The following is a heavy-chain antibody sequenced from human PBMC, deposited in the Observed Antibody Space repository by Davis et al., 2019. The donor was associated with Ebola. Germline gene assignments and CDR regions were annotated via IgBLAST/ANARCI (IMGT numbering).Heavy chain of an antibody. CDR1: GFSFSDYY. Sequence: GGSLRLSCAASGFSFSDYYFGWFRQAPGKGLEWVSYISSRGHTIYHADSVKGRFTISSDDAKNSVYLQMDSLRADDTAVYYCATEIDYSSSSFDYWGQGTLVTVSS. CDR2: ISSRGHTI. V-gene: IGHV3-11*01. CDR3: ATEIDYSSSSFDY. J-gene: IGHJ4*02. D-gene: IGHD6-6*01.